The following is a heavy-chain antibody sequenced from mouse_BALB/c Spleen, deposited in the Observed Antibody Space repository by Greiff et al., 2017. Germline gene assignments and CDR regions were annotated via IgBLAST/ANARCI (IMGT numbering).Heavy chain of an antibody. J-gene: IGHJ1*01. CDR3: ARDNYRYDGGWYFDV. CDR2: ISSGGSYT. CDR1: GFTFSSYG. V-gene: IGHV5-6*01. D-gene: IGHD2-14*01. Sequence: EVQLVESGGDLVKPGGSLKLSCAASGFTFSSYGMSWVRQTPDKRLEWVATISSGGSYTYYPDSVKGRFTISRDTAKNTLYLQMSSLKSEDTAMYYCARDNYRYDGGWYFDVWGAGTTVTVSA.